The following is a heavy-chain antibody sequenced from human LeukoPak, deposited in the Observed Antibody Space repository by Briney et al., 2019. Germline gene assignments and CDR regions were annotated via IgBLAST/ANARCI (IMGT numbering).Heavy chain of an antibody. Sequence: GGSLRPSCAASGFTFRGYWMGWVRQAPGKGREWVANIWEGESGAHYVDSVTGRFTISGNSAKTSLYLQMNSLRAEDSAVYFCARGMDIVATAPYYYYGMDVWGQGTTVTVSS. CDR2: IWEGESGA. J-gene: IGHJ6*02. D-gene: IGHD5-12*01. CDR3: ARGMDIVATAPYYYYGMDV. V-gene: IGHV3-7*04. CDR1: GFTFRGYW.